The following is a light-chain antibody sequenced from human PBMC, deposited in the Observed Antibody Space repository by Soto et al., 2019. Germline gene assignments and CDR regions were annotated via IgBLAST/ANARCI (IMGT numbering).Light chain of an antibody. CDR2: DAS. CDR1: QSISSNN. J-gene: IGKJ1*01. V-gene: IGKV3D-20*01. CDR3: QQYGGSPRT. Sequence: EIVLTQSPATLSLSPGERATLSCGASQSISSNNLAWYQQKPGLAPRLLIYDASRRATGIADRFSGSGSGTDFTLTSSVREPEDSAVYYCQQYGGSPRTFGQGTKVEIK.